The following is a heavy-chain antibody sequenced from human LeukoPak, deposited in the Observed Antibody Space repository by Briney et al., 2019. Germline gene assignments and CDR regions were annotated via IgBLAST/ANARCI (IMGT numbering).Heavy chain of an antibody. CDR3: ARDKIRYSSGHDAFDI. CDR2: ISSSSSYI. V-gene: IGHV3-21*01. CDR1: GFTFSSYS. J-gene: IGHJ3*02. D-gene: IGHD6-19*01. Sequence: PGGSLRLSCAASGFTFSSYSMNWVRQAPGKGLEWVSSISSSSSYIYYADSVKGRFTISRDNAKNSLYLQMNSLRAEDTAVYYCARDKIRYSSGHDAFDIWGQGTMVTVCS.